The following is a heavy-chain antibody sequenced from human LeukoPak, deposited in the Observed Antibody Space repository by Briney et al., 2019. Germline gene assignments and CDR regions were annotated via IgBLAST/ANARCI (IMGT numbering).Heavy chain of an antibody. J-gene: IGHJ5*02. Sequence: AGGSLRLSCAASGSTSSSNAMGWVRQAPGKGLEWVSAISPGGSPYYADSVKGRFTISRDNSKNTLYLQMNSLRAEDTAVYYCVKRELYIVDTTWGQGTLVTVSS. D-gene: IGHD5-12*01. CDR1: GSTSSSNA. CDR2: ISPGGSP. CDR3: VKRELYIVDTT. V-gene: IGHV3-23*01.